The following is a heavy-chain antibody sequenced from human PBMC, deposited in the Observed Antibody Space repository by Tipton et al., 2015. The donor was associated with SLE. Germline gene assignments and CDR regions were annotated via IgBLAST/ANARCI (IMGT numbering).Heavy chain of an antibody. V-gene: IGHV4-34*01. CDR2: VSHSRST. Sequence: TLSLTCAVSGGSFSGYAWSWVRQPPGKGLEWIGEVSHSRSTNYNPSLKSRGTISLDTSNNQFSLRRSSVTAADTAVYYCARGVSGYFHYCYMDVWGKGTTVTISS. CDR3: ARGVSGYFHYCYMDV. D-gene: IGHD3-16*01. J-gene: IGHJ6*03. CDR1: GGSFSGYA.